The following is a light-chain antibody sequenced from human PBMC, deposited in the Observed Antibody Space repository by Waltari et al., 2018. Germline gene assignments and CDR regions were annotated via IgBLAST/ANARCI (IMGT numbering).Light chain of an antibody. V-gene: IGKV3-20*01. J-gene: IGKJ3*01. CDR2: GTS. CDR1: QGVGSKY. Sequence: SRRASQGVGSKYLAWYQHKPGQAPRLLIHGTSVRATGIPDRFSGGGSETDFTLTISRLEPEDLAVYYCQHYGASPFSFGPGTKVEIQ. CDR3: QHYGASPFS.